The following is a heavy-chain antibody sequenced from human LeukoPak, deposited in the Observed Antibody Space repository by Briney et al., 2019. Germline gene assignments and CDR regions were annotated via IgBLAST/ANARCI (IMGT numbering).Heavy chain of an antibody. Sequence: SVKVSCKASGGTFSSYAISWVRQAPGQGLEWMGGIIPIFGTANYAQKFQGRVTITADESTSTAYMELSSLRSEDTAVYYCARSSTYYDFWSQLRQMDYYYGMDVRGQGTTVTVSS. J-gene: IGHJ6*02. CDR2: IIPIFGTA. CDR3: ARSSTYYDFWSQLRQMDYYYGMDV. V-gene: IGHV1-69*13. CDR1: GGTFSSYA. D-gene: IGHD3-3*01.